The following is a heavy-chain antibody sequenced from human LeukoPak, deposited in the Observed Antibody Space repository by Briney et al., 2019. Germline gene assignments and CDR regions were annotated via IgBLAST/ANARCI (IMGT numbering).Heavy chain of an antibody. Sequence: ASVTVSCKASGLSLTHDGISWVRQAPGQGLVWMGWISFYNGDTLYAQDFQGRLTVTTDTSTSTAYMELTSLTSDDTAVYFCARVTFYYGSRRQDEFDYWGQGTLVTVSS. CDR1: GLSLTHDG. CDR2: ISFYNGDT. J-gene: IGHJ4*02. CDR3: ARVTFYYGSRRQDEFDY. D-gene: IGHD3-10*01. V-gene: IGHV1-18*01.